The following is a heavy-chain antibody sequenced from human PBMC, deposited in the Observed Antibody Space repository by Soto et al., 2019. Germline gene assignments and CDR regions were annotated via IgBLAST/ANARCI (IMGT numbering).Heavy chain of an antibody. D-gene: IGHD2-21*02. J-gene: IGHJ4*02. CDR2: IYYSGSA. CDR1: GGSISGFY. Sequence: PSETLSLTCTISGGSISGFYWGWIRQPPGKGLEWIGNIYYSGSANYDPSLRSRVTISLNTSKNQFSLNLNSVTAADTAIYYCARWTYCGGDCYWLDFWGQGNLVTVSS. V-gene: IGHV4-59*01. CDR3: ARWTYCGGDCYWLDF.